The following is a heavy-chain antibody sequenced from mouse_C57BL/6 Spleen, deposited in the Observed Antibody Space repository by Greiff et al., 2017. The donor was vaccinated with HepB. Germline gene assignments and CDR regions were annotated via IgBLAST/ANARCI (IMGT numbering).Heavy chain of an antibody. Sequence: QVQLQQSGAELVRPGASVKLSCKASGYTFTDYYINWVKQRPGQGLEWIARIYPGSGNTYYNEKFKGKATLTAEKSSSTAYMQLSSLTSEDSAVYFCARGTLEFDYWGQGTTLTVSS. J-gene: IGHJ2*01. CDR1: GYTFTDYY. CDR3: ARGTLEFDY. CDR2: IYPGSGNT. D-gene: IGHD3-3*01. V-gene: IGHV1-76*01.